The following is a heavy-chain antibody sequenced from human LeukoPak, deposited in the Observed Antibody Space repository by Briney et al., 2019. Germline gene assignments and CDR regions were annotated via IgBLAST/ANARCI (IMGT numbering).Heavy chain of an antibody. Sequence: SVKVSCKASGGTFSSYAISWVRQAPGQGLEWMGGIIPIFGTADYAQKFQGRVTITADESTSTAYMELSSLRSEDTAVYYCARDYCSSTSCYNFDYWGQGTLVTVSS. D-gene: IGHD2-2*02. CDR2: IIPIFGTA. CDR3: ARDYCSSTSCYNFDY. CDR1: GGTFSSYA. V-gene: IGHV1-69*13. J-gene: IGHJ4*02.